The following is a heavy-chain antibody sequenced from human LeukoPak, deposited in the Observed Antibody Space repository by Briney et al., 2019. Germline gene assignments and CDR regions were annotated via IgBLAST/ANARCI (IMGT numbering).Heavy chain of an antibody. V-gene: IGHV1-8*01. CDR1: GYTFTSYD. Sequence: GASVKVSCKASGYTFTSYDINWVRQATGQGLEWMGWMNPDSGNTGFAQQFQGRLTMTRNTSISTAYMDLSSLRSEDTAMYYCVRGSAVGATIEYWSQGTLVTVSS. CDR2: MNPDSGNT. D-gene: IGHD1-26*01. CDR3: VRGSAVGATIEY. J-gene: IGHJ4*02.